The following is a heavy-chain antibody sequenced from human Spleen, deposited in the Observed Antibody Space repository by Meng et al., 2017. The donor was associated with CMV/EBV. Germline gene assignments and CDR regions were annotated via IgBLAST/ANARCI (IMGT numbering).Heavy chain of an antibody. D-gene: IGHD4-11*01. CDR3: ATSRPYSNYQLDY. CDR2: INPNSGGT. Sequence: ASVKVSCKASGYTFTGYYMHWVRQAPGQGLEWMGWINPNSGGTNYAQKFQGRVTMTRDTSTSTVYMELSSLRSEDTAVYYCATSRPYSNYQLDYWGQGTLVTVSS. V-gene: IGHV1-2*02. CDR1: GYTFTGYY. J-gene: IGHJ4*02.